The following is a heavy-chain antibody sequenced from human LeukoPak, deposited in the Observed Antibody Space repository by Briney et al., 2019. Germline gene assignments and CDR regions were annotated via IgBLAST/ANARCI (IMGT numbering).Heavy chain of an antibody. D-gene: IGHD6-6*01. Sequence: GGSLRLSCAASGFTFSSYWMSWVRQAPGKGLEWVSSISSSSSYIYYADSVKGRFTISRNNAKNSLYLQMNSLRAEDTAVYYCARSIAARRSWFDPLGPGNPGHRLL. J-gene: IGHJ5*02. V-gene: IGHV3-21*01. CDR1: GFTFSSYW. CDR2: ISSSSSYI. CDR3: ARSIAARRSWFDP.